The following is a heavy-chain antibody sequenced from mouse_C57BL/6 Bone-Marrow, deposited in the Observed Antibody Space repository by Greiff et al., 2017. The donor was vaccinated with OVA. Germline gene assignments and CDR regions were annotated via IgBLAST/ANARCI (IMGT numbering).Heavy chain of an antibody. D-gene: IGHD2-1*01. Sequence: EVKVVESGAGLVKPGGSLKISCAASGFTFSSYAMSWVRQTPEKRLEWVAYISSGGDYIYYADTVKGRFTISRDNARNTLYLQMSSLKSEDTAMYYCTRLLDAMDYWGQGTSVTVSS. CDR3: TRLLDAMDY. V-gene: IGHV5-9-1*02. J-gene: IGHJ4*01. CDR1: GFTFSSYA. CDR2: ISSGGDYI.